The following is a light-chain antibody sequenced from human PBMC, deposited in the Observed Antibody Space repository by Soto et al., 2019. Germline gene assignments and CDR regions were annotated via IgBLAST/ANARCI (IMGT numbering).Light chain of an antibody. CDR3: SSYAGSSNWV. J-gene: IGLJ3*02. V-gene: IGLV2-8*01. CDR2: EVS. CDR1: SSDVGGYDY. Sequence: QSALTQPPSASGSPGQSVTISCTGTSSDVGGYDYVSWYQQEPGKAPKVMIYEVSKRPSGVPDRYSGSKSGNTAFLTVSGLQADDEAVYYCSSYAGSSNWVFGGGTKVTVL.